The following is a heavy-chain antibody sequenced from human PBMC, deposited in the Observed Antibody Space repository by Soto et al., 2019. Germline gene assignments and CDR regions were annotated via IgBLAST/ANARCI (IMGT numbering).Heavy chain of an antibody. J-gene: IGHJ4*02. V-gene: IGHV3-74*01. D-gene: IGHD3-16*01. CDR1: GFTLRKFW. CDR2: ITNDGSTT. Sequence: EVQLVESGGGLVQPGGSLRLSCVASGFTLRKFWMHWFRQAPGQGPVWVSRITNDGSTTYYAESVEGRFTISRDNAKDTLYVQMNTLGVQGTAVCYCARVPDGGGGTADYWGQGTLVTVS. CDR3: ARVPDGGGGTADY.